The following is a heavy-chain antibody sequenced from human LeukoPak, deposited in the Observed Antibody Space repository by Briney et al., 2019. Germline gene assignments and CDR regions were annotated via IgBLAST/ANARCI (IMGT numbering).Heavy chain of an antibody. D-gene: IGHD3-10*01. CDR3: ARAPKTYYYGSGTYRYYYYYYMDV. Sequence: SVKVSCKASGFTFTSSAMQWVRQARGQRLEWIGWIVVGSGNTNYAQKFQERVTITRDMSTSTAYMELSSLRSEDTAVYYCARAPKTYYYGSGTYRYYYYYYMDVWGKGTTVTVSS. CDR2: IVVGSGNT. V-gene: IGHV1-58*02. J-gene: IGHJ6*03. CDR1: GFTFTSSA.